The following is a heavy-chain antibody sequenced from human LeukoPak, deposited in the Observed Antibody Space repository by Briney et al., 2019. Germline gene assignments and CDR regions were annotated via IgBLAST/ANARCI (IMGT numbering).Heavy chain of an antibody. V-gene: IGHV1-24*01. D-gene: IGHD3-22*01. Sequence: ASVKVSCKVSGYTLTELSMHWVRQAPGKGLEWMGGFDPEDGETIYAQKFQGRVTMTEDTSTDTAYMELSSLRSEDTAVYYCAATMIVVVIPALDIWGQGTMVTVSS. CDR2: FDPEDGET. J-gene: IGHJ3*02. CDR1: GYTLTELS. CDR3: AATMIVVVIPALDI.